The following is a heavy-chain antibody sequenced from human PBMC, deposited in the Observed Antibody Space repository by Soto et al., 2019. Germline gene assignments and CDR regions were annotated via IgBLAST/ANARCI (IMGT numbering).Heavy chain of an antibody. CDR1: GGSLSGYC. CDR3: ARGRGIEVF. D-gene: IGHD6-19*01. V-gene: IGHV4-34*01. CDR2: INHSGST. Sequence: SETLSLTCAVYGGSLSGYCWSWIRQPPGKGLEWIGEINHSGSTNYNPSLKSRVTISVDTSKNQFSLKLSSVTAADTAVYYCARGRGIEVFWGQGTLVTVSS. J-gene: IGHJ4*02.